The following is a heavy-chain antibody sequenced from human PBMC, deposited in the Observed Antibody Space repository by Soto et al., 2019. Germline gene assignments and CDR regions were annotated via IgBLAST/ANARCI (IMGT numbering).Heavy chain of an antibody. CDR1: GGSVSSGDYF. J-gene: IGHJ4*02. V-gene: IGHV4-30-4*01. CDR2: IYDSGSS. Sequence: QVQLEESGPGLVKPSQTLSLTCTVSGGSVSSGDYFWSWIRQPPGKGLEWIGYIYDSGSSYYNPSLKSRVTMSVDTSKNQFSLKRSSVTAADSAMYYCAREKGYISGPKNFDSWGQGTLVTVSS. D-gene: IGHD5-12*01. CDR3: AREKGYISGPKNFDS.